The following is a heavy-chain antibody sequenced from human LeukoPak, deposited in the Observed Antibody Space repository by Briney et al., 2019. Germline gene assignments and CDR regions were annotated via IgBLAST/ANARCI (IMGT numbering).Heavy chain of an antibody. V-gene: IGHV4-4*07. CDR3: ARDAGSMMTSLDY. CDR1: GDSFSYFY. Sequence: SETLSLTCTVSGDSFSYFYRSWIRQPAGKGLEWIGRIYTSGSTNYNPSLKSRVTMSVETSKNQFSLKLSSVTAADTAVYYCARDAGSMMTSLDYWGQGTLVTVSS. CDR2: IYTSGST. J-gene: IGHJ4*02. D-gene: IGHD3-22*01.